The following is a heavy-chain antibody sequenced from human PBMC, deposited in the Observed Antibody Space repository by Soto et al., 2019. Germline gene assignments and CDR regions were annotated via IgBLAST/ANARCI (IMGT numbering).Heavy chain of an antibody. Sequence: QVQLQESGPGLVKPSQTLSLTCTVSGGSISSGGYYWSWIRQHPGKGLEWIGYIYYSGSTYYNPSLKSRVTISVDTSKNQFSLKLSSVTAADTAVYYCARERTTYYDSWSGYPKAYYYYGMDVWGQGTTVTVSS. CDR3: ARERTTYYDSWSGYPKAYYYYGMDV. CDR1: GGSISSGGYY. CDR2: IYYSGST. D-gene: IGHD3-3*01. J-gene: IGHJ6*02. V-gene: IGHV4-31*03.